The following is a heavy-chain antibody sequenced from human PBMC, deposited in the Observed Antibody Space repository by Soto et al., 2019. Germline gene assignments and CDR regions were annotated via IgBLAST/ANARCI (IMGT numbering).Heavy chain of an antibody. CDR3: GTKDMAVAGVVYYSYGMDL. CDR2: FAPEAGET. V-gene: IGHV1-24*01. Sequence: QVQLVQSGAEVKKPGASVKLSCKVSGYTLTELSMHWVRQAPGKRLEWMGGFAPEAGETIYAQKFQGRVTTTEAPSTDPAYMELSRVGSEDTAVYYCGTKDMAVAGVVYYSYGMDLWGQGTTVTVSS. D-gene: IGHD6-19*01. CDR1: GYTLTELS. J-gene: IGHJ6*02.